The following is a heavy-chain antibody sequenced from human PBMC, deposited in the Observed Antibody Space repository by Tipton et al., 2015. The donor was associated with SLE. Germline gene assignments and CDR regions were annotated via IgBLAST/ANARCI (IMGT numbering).Heavy chain of an antibody. Sequence: TLSLTCAVYGGSFSGYYWSWIRQPPGKGLEWIGSIYHSGSTYYNPSLKSRVTISVDTSKNQFSLKLSSVTAADTAVYYCAREFHDRAFDIWGQGTMVTVSS. CDR3: AREFHDRAFDI. CDR1: GGSFSGYY. CDR2: IYHSGST. D-gene: IGHD3-9*01. J-gene: IGHJ3*02. V-gene: IGHV4-34*01.